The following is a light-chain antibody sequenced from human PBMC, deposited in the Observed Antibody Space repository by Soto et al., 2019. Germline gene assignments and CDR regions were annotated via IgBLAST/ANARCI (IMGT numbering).Light chain of an antibody. CDR3: APWHDSLQGYV. CDR1: SSNIGNNT. CDR2: YDD. V-gene: IGLV1-36*01. J-gene: IGLJ1*01. Sequence: QSVLTQPPSVSEAPRQRVTISCSGSSSNIGNNTVNWYQQLPGNAPKLLIYYDDLLPSGVSDRFSGSKSGTSASLASSGLQSEDEADYYCAPWHDSLQGYVFGTGTKLTVL.